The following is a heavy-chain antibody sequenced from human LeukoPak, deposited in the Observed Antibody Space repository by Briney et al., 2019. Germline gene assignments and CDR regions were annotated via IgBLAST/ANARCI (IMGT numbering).Heavy chain of an antibody. CDR1: GGSISSYY. D-gene: IGHD2-15*01. CDR2: IYYSGST. V-gene: IGHV4-59*01. Sequence: TSETLSLTCTVSGGSISSYYWSWIRQPLGKGLEWIGYIYYSGSTNYNPSLKSRVTISVDTSKNQFSLKLSSVTAADTAVYYCATPGYCSGGSCYNHAFDIWGQGTMVTVSS. J-gene: IGHJ3*02. CDR3: ATPGYCSGGSCYNHAFDI.